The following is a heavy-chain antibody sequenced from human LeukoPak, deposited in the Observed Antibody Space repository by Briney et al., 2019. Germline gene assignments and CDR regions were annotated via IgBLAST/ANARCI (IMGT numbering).Heavy chain of an antibody. CDR2: ISSDGSST. CDR1: GFTFSSYW. J-gene: IGHJ4*02. Sequence: GGSLRLSCAASGFTFSSYWMHWVRQAPGKGLVWVSRISSDGSSTSYADSVKGRFTISSDNAKNTPYLQMNSLRAEDTAVYYCARADSSSSPFDYWGQGTLVTVSS. D-gene: IGHD6-6*01. V-gene: IGHV3-74*01. CDR3: ARADSSSSPFDY.